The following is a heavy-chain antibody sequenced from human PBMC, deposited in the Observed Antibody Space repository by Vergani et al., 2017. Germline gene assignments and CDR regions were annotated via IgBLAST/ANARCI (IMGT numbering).Heavy chain of an antibody. CDR3: ASPRPAGNLPKPLYYFYGLDV. Sequence: QVQLVQSGAEVKKPGSSVKVSCKASGGTFNIYSVSWLRQAPGQGPEWMGGITPFFPTSHYAQKFQGRVTITADESATTVYMELSSLRSEDTAVYYCASPRPAGNLPKPLYYFYGLDVWGQGTTVTVSS. J-gene: IGHJ6*02. CDR2: ITPFFPTS. CDR1: GGTFNIYS. D-gene: IGHD1-14*01. V-gene: IGHV1-69*12.